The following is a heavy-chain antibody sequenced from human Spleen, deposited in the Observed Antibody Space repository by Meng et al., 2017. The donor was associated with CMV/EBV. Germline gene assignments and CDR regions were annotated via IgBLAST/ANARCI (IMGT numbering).Heavy chain of an antibody. V-gene: IGHV4-59*01. J-gene: IGHJ4*02. CDR3: ARGGTVVIPLDY. D-gene: IGHD4-23*01. CDR2: IYYSGST. CDR1: GASINNYY. Sequence: SETLSLTCSVSGASINNYYWSWIRQSPGKALEWIGYIYYSGSTNYNPSLKSRVTISIDTSKKQFSLELTSVTAADTAVYYCARGGTVVIPLDYWGQGTLVTVSS.